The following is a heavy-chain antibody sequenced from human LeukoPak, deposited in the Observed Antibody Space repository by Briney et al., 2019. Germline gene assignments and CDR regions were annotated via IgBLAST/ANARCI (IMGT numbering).Heavy chain of an antibody. CDR1: GGSISSGDYY. CDR3: ARGPRWGSYYYYMDV. CDR2: IYYSGST. V-gene: IGHV4-30-4*02. D-gene: IGHD3-16*01. Sequence: SETLSLTCTVSGGSISSGDYYWSWIRQPPGRGLEWIGYIYYSGSTYQNPSLKSRVTISVDTSKNQFSLKLSSVTAADTAVYYCARGPRWGSYYYYMDVWGKGTTVTVSS. J-gene: IGHJ6*03.